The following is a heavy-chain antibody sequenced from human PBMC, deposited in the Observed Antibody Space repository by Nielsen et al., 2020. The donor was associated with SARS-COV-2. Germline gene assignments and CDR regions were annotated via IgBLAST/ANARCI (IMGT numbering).Heavy chain of an antibody. CDR1: RDTFTGYY. CDR2: ISAYNGNT. V-gene: IGHV1-18*04. CDR3: ARGTGEDY. D-gene: IGHD1-26*01. J-gene: IGHJ4*02. Sequence: ASVKVSCKASRDTFTGYYVHWVRQAPGQGLEWMGWISAYNGNTNYAQKLQGRVTMTTDTSTNTAYMELRSLKSDDTAVYYCARGTGEDYWGQGTLVTVSS.